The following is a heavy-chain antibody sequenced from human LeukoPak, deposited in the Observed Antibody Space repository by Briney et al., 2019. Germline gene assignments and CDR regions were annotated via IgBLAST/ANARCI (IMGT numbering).Heavy chain of an antibody. CDR3: ARGARITIFGVVVPNFDY. CDR2: MNPNSGNT. CDR1: GYTFTSYD. Sequence: ASVKVSCKASGYTFTSYDINWVRQATGQGIEWMGWMNPNSGNTGYAQKFQGRVTMTRNTSISTAYMELSSLRSEDTAVYYCARGARITIFGVVVPNFDYWGQGTLVTVSS. V-gene: IGHV1-8*01. D-gene: IGHD3-3*01. J-gene: IGHJ4*02.